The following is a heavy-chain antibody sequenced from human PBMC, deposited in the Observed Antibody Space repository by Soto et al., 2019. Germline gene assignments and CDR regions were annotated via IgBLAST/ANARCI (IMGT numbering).Heavy chain of an antibody. CDR1: GFTFSTYA. Sequence: EVQLLESGGGLVQPGGSLRLSCAASGFTFSTYAMNWVRQAPGKGLEWVSAISGSGGSTYCADSMKGRFTISRDNSKNTLYLQMNSLRAEDTAVYYCARHSSGWYGWFDSWGQGTLVSVSS. J-gene: IGHJ5*01. CDR2: ISGSGGST. V-gene: IGHV3-23*01. CDR3: ARHSSGWYGWFDS. D-gene: IGHD6-19*01.